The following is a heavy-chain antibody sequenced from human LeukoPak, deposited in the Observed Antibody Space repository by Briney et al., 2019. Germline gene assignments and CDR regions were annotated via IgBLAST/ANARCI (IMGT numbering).Heavy chain of an antibody. Sequence: GGSLRLSCAASGFTFSSNSMNWVRQPPGKGLEWVSSIDSSGRGTYYADSVKGRFTISGDNSKNTLYVQMNSLRAEDTAVYYCAKSQFGGVFDGFDIWGQGTMVTVSS. D-gene: IGHD3-16*01. CDR3: AKSQFGGVFDGFDI. CDR2: IDSSGRGT. V-gene: IGHV3-23*05. CDR1: GFTFSSNS. J-gene: IGHJ3*02.